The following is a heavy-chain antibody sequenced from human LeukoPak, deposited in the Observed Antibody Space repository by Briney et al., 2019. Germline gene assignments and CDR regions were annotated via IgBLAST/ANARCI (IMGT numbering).Heavy chain of an antibody. J-gene: IGHJ4*02. CDR1: GFTFSDYS. CDR2: VGISSGNT. V-gene: IGHV3-48*01. D-gene: IGHD2-2*01. CDR3: ARDTKYAFDN. Sequence: GGSLRLSCAASGFTFSDYSMNWVRQAPGKGLEWISYVGISSGNTKYADSVKGRFTISGDKAKSSLYLQMNSLRVEDTAVYYCARDTKYAFDNWGQGTLVTVSS.